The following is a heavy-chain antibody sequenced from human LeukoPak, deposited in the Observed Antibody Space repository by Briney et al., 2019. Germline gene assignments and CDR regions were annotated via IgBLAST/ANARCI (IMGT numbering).Heavy chain of an antibody. J-gene: IGHJ3*02. CDR1: GVSVNSRY. CDR3: AKAKYSSSWYGAFDI. CDR2: IHYSGAT. V-gene: IGHV4-59*02. Sequence: SETLSLTCSVSGVSVNSRYWSWVRQPPEKGLEWIGYIHYSGATNYNPSLKSRVSISIDTPRNQFSLSLSSVTAADTAVYYCAKAKYSSSWYGAFDIWGQGTMVTVSS. D-gene: IGHD6-13*01.